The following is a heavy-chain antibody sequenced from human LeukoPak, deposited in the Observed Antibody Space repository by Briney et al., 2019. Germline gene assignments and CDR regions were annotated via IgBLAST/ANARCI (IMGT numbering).Heavy chain of an antibody. J-gene: IGHJ6*02. D-gene: IGHD3-22*01. V-gene: IGHV3-21*01. Sequence: GGSRKLSGAASEFTFSSYSMTWVRQAPGKGLKWFSSISSSSSYIYYADSVKGRFTISRDNAKNSLYLQMNSLRAEDTAVYYCARDRDRSGYPYYYYGMDVWGQGTTVTVSS. CDR3: ARDRDRSGYPYYYYGMDV. CDR1: EFTFSSYS. CDR2: ISSSSSYI.